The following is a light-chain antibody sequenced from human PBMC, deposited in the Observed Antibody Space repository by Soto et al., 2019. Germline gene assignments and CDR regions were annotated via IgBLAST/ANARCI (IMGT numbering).Light chain of an antibody. V-gene: IGKV1-17*01. J-gene: IGKJ2*01. CDR3: LQYNNYPYT. CDR2: AES. Sequence: DIQMTQSPSSLSASVGDRVTITCRASQGITTDLNWYQQKPGKAPKRLIDAESRLQSGVPSRFSGSGSGTDFDLTISSQQPDDFATYYCLQYNNYPYTFDQGTKLEIK. CDR1: QGITTD.